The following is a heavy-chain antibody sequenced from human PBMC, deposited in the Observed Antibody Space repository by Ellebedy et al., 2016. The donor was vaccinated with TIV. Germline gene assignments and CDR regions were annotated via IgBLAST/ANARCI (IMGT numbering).Heavy chain of an antibody. CDR1: GYSFTSYW. CDR3: ARGDDGGYEY. V-gene: IGHV3-74*03. D-gene: IGHD1-1*01. CDR2: INSDGSST. J-gene: IGHJ4*02. Sequence: ASVKVSCKGSGYSFTSYWMHWVRQAPGKGLVWVSRINSDGSSTKYADSVKGRFTISRDNAKNTLYLQVNSLRAEDTAVYYCARGDDGGYEYWGQGTLVTVSS.